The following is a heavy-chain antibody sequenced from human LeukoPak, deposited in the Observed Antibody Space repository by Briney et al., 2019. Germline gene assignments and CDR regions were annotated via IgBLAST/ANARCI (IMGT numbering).Heavy chain of an antibody. CDR2: IYHSGST. CDR1: GGSISSGGYS. J-gene: IGHJ5*02. D-gene: IGHD3-10*01. CDR3: ARGGLYYYGSGSYTPFDP. Sequence: SQTLSLTRAVSGGSISSGGYSWSWIRQPPGKGLERFGYIYHSGSTYYNPSLKSRVTISVDRSKNQFSLKLSSVTAADTAVYYCARGGLYYYGSGSYTPFDPWGQGTLVTVSS. V-gene: IGHV4-30-2*01.